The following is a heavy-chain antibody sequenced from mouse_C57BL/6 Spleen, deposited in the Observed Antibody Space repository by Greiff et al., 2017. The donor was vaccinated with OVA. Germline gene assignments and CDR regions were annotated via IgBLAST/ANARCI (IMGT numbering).Heavy chain of an antibody. D-gene: IGHD1-1*01. CDR1: GFTFSSYA. Sequence: EVQLVESGGGLVKPGGSLKLSCAASGFTFSSYAMSWVRQTPEKSLEWVATISDGGSYTYYPDNVKGRFTISRDNAKNNLYLQMSHLKSEDTAMYYCARDDYYGSYFDYWGQGTTLTVSS. V-gene: IGHV5-4*01. CDR3: ARDDYYGSYFDY. CDR2: ISDGGSYT. J-gene: IGHJ2*01.